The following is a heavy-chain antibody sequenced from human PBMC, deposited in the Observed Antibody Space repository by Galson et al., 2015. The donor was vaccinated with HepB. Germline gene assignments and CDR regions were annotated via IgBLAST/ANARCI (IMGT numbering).Heavy chain of an antibody. V-gene: IGHV3-30-3*01. CDR2: ISYDGSNK. D-gene: IGHD5-12*01. Sequence: SLRLSCAASGFTFSSYAMHWVRQAPGKGLEWVAVISYDGSNKYYADSVKGRFTISRDNSKNTLYLQMNSLRAEDTAVCYCARSGYSGYDRVDYWGQGTLVTVSS. CDR3: ARSGYSGYDRVDY. CDR1: GFTFSSYA. J-gene: IGHJ4*02.